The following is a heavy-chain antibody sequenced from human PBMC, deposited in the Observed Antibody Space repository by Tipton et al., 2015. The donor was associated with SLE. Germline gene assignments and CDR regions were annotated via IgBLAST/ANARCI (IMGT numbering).Heavy chain of an antibody. CDR3: ARGTGGYSSSYYDY. J-gene: IGHJ4*02. D-gene: IGHD6-13*01. CDR1: GFSISTYW. V-gene: IGHV3-74*01. CDR2: SNSDGTST. Sequence: SLRLSCAASGFSISTYWMHWVRQGPEKGPVWVSRSNSDGTSTSYADSVKGRFTIPRDNAKNTLYLQMNSLRGEDTAVYYCARGTGGYSSSYYDYWGQGTLVTVSS.